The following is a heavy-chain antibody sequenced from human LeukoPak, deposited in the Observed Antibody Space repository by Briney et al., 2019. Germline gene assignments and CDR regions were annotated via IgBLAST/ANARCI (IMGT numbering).Heavy chain of an antibody. D-gene: IGHD3-10*01. J-gene: IGHJ4*02. CDR3: ARGGSSFYGSGSYYNID. CDR1: GFTFITYS. V-gene: IGHV3-21*01. CDR2: ISGSSTYI. Sequence: PGGSLRLSCAASGFTFITYSMSWVRQAPGKGLEWVSSISGSSTYIYYADSVKGRFTISRDNAKNSLYLQMNSLRAEDTAVYYCARGGSSFYGSGSYYNIDWGQGTLVTVSS.